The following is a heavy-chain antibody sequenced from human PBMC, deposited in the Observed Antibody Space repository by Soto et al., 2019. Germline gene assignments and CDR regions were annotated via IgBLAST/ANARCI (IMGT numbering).Heavy chain of an antibody. J-gene: IGHJ4*02. D-gene: IGHD1-26*01. Sequence: QVQLVESGGGVVQPGRSLRLSCAASGLRFSSYGMHWVRQAPGKGLEWVAVIWSDGSNRYYADSVKGRFTIPRDNSKNTVYLQMNSLRVEDTAVYYCASAAGAYDNWGQGALVTVSS. CDR3: ASAAGAYDN. CDR1: GLRFSSYG. CDR2: IWSDGSNR. V-gene: IGHV3-33*03.